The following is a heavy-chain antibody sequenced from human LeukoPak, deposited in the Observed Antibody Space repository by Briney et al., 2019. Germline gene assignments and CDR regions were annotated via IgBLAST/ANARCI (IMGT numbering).Heavy chain of an antibody. CDR1: GFTFSSFA. CDR3: ARDATSFTDFDY. V-gene: IGHV3-30*04. Sequence: GGSLRLSCAASGFTFSSFAMHWVRQAPGKGLEWMAVVSFDGSSGYYADSVKGRFTISRDNSKNTLYLQMNSLRAEDTAAYCCARDATSFTDFDYWGQGTLVTVSS. CDR2: VSFDGSSG. D-gene: IGHD2-15*01. J-gene: IGHJ4*02.